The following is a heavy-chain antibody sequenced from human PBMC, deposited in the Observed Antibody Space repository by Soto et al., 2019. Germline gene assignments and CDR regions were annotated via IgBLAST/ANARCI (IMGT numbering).Heavy chain of an antibody. Sequence: QVQLVESGGGVVQPGRSLRLSCAASGFTFSSYGMHWVRQAPGKGLEWVAVISYDGSNKYYADSVKGRFTISRDNSKNTLYLQMNSLRAEDTAVYYCAKAPGGYLHKYFQHWGQGTLVTVSS. J-gene: IGHJ1*01. V-gene: IGHV3-30*18. D-gene: IGHD2-8*02. CDR3: AKAPGGYLHKYFQH. CDR1: GFTFSSYG. CDR2: ISYDGSNK.